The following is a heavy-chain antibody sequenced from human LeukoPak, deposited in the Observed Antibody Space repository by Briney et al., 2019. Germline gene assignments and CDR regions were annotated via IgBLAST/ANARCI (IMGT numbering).Heavy chain of an antibody. CDR1: GVSISSGSYY. V-gene: IGHV4-61*02. J-gene: IGHJ4*02. CDR2: IYTSGST. D-gene: IGHD2-2*01. Sequence: SETLSLTCTVSGVSISSGSYYWSWIRQPAGKGLEWIGRIYTSGSTNYNPSLKSRVTISVDTSKNQFSLKLSSVTAADTAVYYCARAPSRYFDYWGQGTLVTVSS. CDR3: ARAPSRYFDY.